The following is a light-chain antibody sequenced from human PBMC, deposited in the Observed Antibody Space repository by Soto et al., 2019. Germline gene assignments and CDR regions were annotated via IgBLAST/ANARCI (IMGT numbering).Light chain of an antibody. J-gene: IGKJ5*01. V-gene: IGKV1-5*01. CDR2: DAS. CDR3: QQYNRYPVT. Sequence: DIEMTQSPSTLSASLGDRATLTCRASQTVSSGLAWYQQKPGQAPKLLISDASTLTTGVPSRFRGSGSGTEFTLTLSSLQTEDFAIYYCQQYNRYPVTFGQGT. CDR1: QTVSSG.